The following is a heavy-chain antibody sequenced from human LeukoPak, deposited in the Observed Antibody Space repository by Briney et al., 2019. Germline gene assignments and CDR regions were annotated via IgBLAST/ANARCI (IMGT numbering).Heavy chain of an antibody. CDR2: IIPIFGTA. D-gene: IGHD3-16*01. CDR3: TTRACHAGGCSSSFYYYYGLHF. V-gene: IGHV1-69*13. J-gene: IGHJ6*02. CDR1: GNSISNYA. Sequence: ASVKVSCKASGNSISNYAVSWVRQAPGQGFEWMGGIIPIFGTADYAQKYQGRVTITADQSTSTTYMALSSLKSEDTATYYCTTRACHAGGCSSSFYYYYGLHFWGQGTTVSVSS.